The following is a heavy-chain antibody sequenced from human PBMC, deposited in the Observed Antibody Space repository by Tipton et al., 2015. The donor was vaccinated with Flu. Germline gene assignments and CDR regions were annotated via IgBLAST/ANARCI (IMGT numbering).Heavy chain of an antibody. CDR3: ARRDYSNYVSEPKNWFDP. CDR2: IYNSEYT. CDR1: GGSISSFY. V-gene: IGHV4-4*09. J-gene: IGHJ5*02. Sequence: LRLSCTVSGGSISSFYWNWIRQPPGKGLEWIGYIYNSEYTKYNPSLKSRVTVSVDPSMSQFSLRLTSVTAADTAVYYCARRDYSNYVSEPKNWFDPWGQGTLVTVSS. D-gene: IGHD4-11*01.